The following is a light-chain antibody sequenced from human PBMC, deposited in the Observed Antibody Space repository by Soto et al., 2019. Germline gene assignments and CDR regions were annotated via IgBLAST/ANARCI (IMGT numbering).Light chain of an antibody. Sequence: QSALTQPASVSGSPGQSITISCTGTSSDVGAYKYVSWYQQYPGKAPNLMIYEVSNRPSGVSNRFSGSKSGNTASLTISGLQAEDEADYYCCSYAGSHTWVFGGGTKLTVL. J-gene: IGLJ3*02. CDR3: CSYAGSHTWV. V-gene: IGLV2-14*01. CDR2: EVS. CDR1: SSDVGAYKY.